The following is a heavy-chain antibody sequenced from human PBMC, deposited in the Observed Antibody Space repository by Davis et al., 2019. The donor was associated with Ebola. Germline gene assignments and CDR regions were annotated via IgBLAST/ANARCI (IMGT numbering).Heavy chain of an antibody. Sequence: PSETLSLTCAVYGGSFSGYYWSWIRQPPGKGLEWIGEINHSGSTNYNPSLKSRVTISVDTSKNQFSLKLSSVTAADTAVYYCAREIAGFWSGNFFFDIWGQGTMVTVSS. CDR2: INHSGST. CDR3: AREIAGFWSGNFFFDI. V-gene: IGHV4-34*01. CDR1: GGSFSGYY. D-gene: IGHD3-3*01. J-gene: IGHJ3*02.